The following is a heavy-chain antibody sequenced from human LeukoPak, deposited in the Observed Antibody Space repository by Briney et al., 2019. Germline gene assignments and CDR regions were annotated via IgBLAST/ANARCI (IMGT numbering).Heavy chain of an antibody. CDR3: AKARNLYYYDSSGYPDDY. V-gene: IGHV3-23*01. CDR1: GFTFSNYA. D-gene: IGHD3-22*01. Sequence: PGGSLRLSCAASGFTFSNYAMSWVRQAPGKGLEWVSTISGSGGSTYYADSVKGRFTISRDNSKNTLYLQMNSLRAEDTAVYYCAKARNLYYYDSSGYPDDYWGQGTLVTVSS. J-gene: IGHJ4*02. CDR2: ISGSGGST.